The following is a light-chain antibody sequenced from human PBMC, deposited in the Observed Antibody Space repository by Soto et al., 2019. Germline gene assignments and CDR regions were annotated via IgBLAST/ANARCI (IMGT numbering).Light chain of an antibody. CDR3: LQDYSYPRT. V-gene: IGKV1-6*02. CDR2: AAS. Sequence: AIQMTQSPSSLSASVGDRVTITCRASQDIRNDLGWYQQKPGKAPRLLIYAASSLQSGVPSRFSGSGSGADFTLTISSLQPEDFASYYCLQDYSYPRTFGQGTKVEIK. J-gene: IGKJ1*01. CDR1: QDIRND.